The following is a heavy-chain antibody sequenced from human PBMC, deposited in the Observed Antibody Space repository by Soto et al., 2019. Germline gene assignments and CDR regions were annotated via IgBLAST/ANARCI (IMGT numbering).Heavy chain of an antibody. D-gene: IGHD2-2*01. J-gene: IGHJ4*02. CDR3: ARGTLV. CDR2: VSYTGNT. CDR1: GGSIGSGGYW. V-gene: IGHV4-31*03. Sequence: QVQLQESGPGLMQPSQTLSLTCTVSGGSIGSGGYWWSWIRQHPGRGLEWIGFVSYTGNTQYNPSLKRRVNISVDTSTKQLALKLSSVTAADTAVYYCARGTLVWGQGTLVTVSS.